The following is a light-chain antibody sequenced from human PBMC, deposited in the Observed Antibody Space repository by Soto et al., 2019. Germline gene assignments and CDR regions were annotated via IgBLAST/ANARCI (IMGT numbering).Light chain of an antibody. CDR3: QQYGSSPRT. J-gene: IGKJ1*01. V-gene: IGKV3-20*01. CDR1: QSVSSSY. Sequence: EIVLTQSPGTLSLSPGERATLSCRASQSVSSSYLAWYQQKPGQAPRLLIYGASSRATGIPDRFSGSGSGTDFPLTISRLDPEDFAGYYCQQYGSSPRTFGQGTKVEIK. CDR2: GAS.